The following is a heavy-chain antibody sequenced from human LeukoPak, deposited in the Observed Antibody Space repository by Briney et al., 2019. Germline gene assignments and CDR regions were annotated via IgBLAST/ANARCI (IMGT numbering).Heavy chain of an antibody. D-gene: IGHD2-2*02. CDR2: IYYSGST. CDR1: GGSLSSGDYY. V-gene: IGHV4-30-4*01. CDR3: ARVIVVVPAAIRGGRIWFDP. J-gene: IGHJ5*02. Sequence: PSETQSLTCTVSGGSLSSGDYYWRWIRQPPGKGLEWIGYIYYSGSTYYNPSLKSRVTISVDTSKHQFSLKLSSVTAADTAVYYCARVIVVVPAAIRGGRIWFDPWGQGTLVTVSS.